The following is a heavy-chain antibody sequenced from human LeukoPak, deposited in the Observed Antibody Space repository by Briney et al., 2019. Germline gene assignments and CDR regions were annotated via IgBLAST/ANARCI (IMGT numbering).Heavy chain of an antibody. Sequence: AASVKVSCKASGGTLSSYAISWVRQAPGQGLEWMGRIIPILGIANYAQKFQGRVTITADKSTSTAYMELSSLRSEDTAVYYCARDLFPADWFDPWGQGTLVTVSS. CDR3: ARDLFPADWFDP. CDR1: GGTLSSYA. V-gene: IGHV1-69*04. J-gene: IGHJ5*02. CDR2: IIPILGIA.